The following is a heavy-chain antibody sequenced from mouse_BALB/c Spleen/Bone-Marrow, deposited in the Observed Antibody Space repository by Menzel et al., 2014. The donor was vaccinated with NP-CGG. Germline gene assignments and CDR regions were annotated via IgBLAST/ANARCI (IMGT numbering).Heavy chain of an antibody. D-gene: IGHD2-14*01. CDR1: GYTFSSYW. CDR3: ARGTYRHYFDY. J-gene: IGHJ2*01. V-gene: IGHV1-9*01. Sequence: QVQLKDSGAELMKPGASVKISCKATGYTFSSYWIEWVKQRPGHGLEWIGEILPGSGTTNYNEKFKGKATFTADTSSNTAYMQLSSLTSEDSAVYYCARGTYRHYFDYWGQGTTLSVSS. CDR2: ILPGSGTT.